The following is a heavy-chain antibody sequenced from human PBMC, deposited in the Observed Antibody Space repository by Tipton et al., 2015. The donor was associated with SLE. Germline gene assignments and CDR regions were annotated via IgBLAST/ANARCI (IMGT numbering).Heavy chain of an antibody. CDR1: GYTFTGYY. V-gene: IGHV1-2*06. CDR3: ARRLVAATLQGFDY. Sequence: QLVQSGAEVKKPGASVKVSCKASGYTFTGYYMHWVRQAPGQGLEWMGRINPNSGGTNYAQKFQGRVTMTRDTSISTAYMELSRLRSDDTAVYYVARRLVAATLQGFDYWGQEPWSPSPQ. J-gene: IGHJ4*01. D-gene: IGHD2-15*01. CDR2: INPNSGGT.